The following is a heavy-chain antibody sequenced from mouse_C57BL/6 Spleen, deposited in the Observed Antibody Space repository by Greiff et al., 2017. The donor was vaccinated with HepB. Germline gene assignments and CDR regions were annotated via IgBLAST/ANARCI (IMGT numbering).Heavy chain of an antibody. V-gene: IGHV5-4*01. D-gene: IGHD1-1*01. CDR2: ISDGGSYT. Sequence: EVKLVESGGGLVKPGGSLKLSCAASGFTFSSYAMSWVRQTPEKRLEWVATISDGGSYTYYPDNVTGRFTISRDNAKNNLYLQMSHLKSEDTAMYYCARDRYYGSSYDAMDYWGQGTSVTVSS. J-gene: IGHJ4*01. CDR1: GFTFSSYA. CDR3: ARDRYYGSSYDAMDY.